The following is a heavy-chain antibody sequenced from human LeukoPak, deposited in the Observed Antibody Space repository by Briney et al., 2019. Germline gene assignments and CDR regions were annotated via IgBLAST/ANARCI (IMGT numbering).Heavy chain of an antibody. CDR2: IYYSGST. D-gene: IGHD3-22*01. Sequence: PSETLSLTCSVYSGSFSGYYWSWIRQPPGKGLEWIGYIYYSGSTNYNPSLKSRVTISVYTSKNQFSLKLSSVTAADTAVYYCARLKYYYDSSGYRAEYFQHWGQGTLVTVSS. CDR3: ARLKYYYDSSGYRAEYFQH. V-gene: IGHV4-59*01. CDR1: SGSFSGYY. J-gene: IGHJ1*01.